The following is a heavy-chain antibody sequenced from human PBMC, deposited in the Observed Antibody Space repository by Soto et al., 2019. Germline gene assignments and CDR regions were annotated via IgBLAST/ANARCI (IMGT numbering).Heavy chain of an antibody. CDR3: ASDRVPGNYYDSSGYLGI. CDR2: IRQDGGAQ. V-gene: IGHV3-7*03. J-gene: IGHJ3*02. Sequence: GGSLRLSCVASGFTFTTYWMSWVRQAPGKGLEWVANIRQDGGAQYYVDSAKGRFTISRDNAKTSMYLQMNSLRAEDTAVYYCASDRVPGNYYDSSGYLGIWRQGTMVTVSS. D-gene: IGHD3-22*01. CDR1: GFTFTTYW.